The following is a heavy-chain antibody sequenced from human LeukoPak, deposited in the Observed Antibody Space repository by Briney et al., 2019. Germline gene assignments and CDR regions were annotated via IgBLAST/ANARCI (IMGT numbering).Heavy chain of an antibody. Sequence: ASVKVSCKASGYTFTGCYMHWVRQAPGQGLEWMGWINPNSGGTNYAQKFQGRVTMTRDTSISTAYMELSRLRSDDTAVYYCARGPAAGTSRYYYYMDVRGKGTTVTISS. J-gene: IGHJ6*03. D-gene: IGHD6-13*01. CDR2: INPNSGGT. CDR1: GYTFTGCY. V-gene: IGHV1-2*02. CDR3: ARGPAAGTSRYYYYMDV.